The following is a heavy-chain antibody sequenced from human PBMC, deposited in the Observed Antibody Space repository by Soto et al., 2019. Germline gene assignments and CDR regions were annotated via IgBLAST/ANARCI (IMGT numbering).Heavy chain of an antibody. Sequence: PSETLSLTCTVSGGSISSGGYYWSWIRQHPGKGLEWIGYIYYSGSTYYNPSLKSRVTISVDTSKNQFSLELSSVTAADTAVYYCAREKDYYDSSGYPKSGYYFDYWGQGTLVTVSS. CDR2: IYYSGST. D-gene: IGHD3-22*01. V-gene: IGHV4-31*03. CDR1: GGSISSGGYY. CDR3: AREKDYYDSSGYPKSGYYFDY. J-gene: IGHJ4*02.